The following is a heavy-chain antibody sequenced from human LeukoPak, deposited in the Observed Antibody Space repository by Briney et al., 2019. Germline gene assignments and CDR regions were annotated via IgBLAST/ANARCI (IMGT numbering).Heavy chain of an antibody. CDR2: IYSGGST. D-gene: IGHD3-9*01. Sequence: PGGSLRLSCAASGFTVSSNYMSWVRQAPGKGLEWVSVIYSGGSTYYADSVKGRFTISRDTSKNTVYLQMNSLRAEDTAVYHCARGTTDILTGYYYYAMDVWGQGTTVTVSS. CDR1: GFTVSSNY. V-gene: IGHV3-53*01. CDR3: ARGTTDILTGYYYYAMDV. J-gene: IGHJ6*02.